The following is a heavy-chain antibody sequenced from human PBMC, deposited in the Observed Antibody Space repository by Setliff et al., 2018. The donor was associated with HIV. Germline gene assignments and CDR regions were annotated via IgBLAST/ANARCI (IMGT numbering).Heavy chain of an antibody. CDR2: IHYTGST. V-gene: IGHV4-39*01. D-gene: IGHD3-22*01. J-gene: IGHJ4*01. Sequence: NPSETLSLTCSVSGAPVSSGRYYWGWIRQPPGKGLEWIATIHYTGSTYYNPSLKNRVTISADTSKKQFSLRLSSVTAADTAVYYCARGTSGGHSSGYYYFDYWGHGTLVTVSS. CDR1: GAPVSSGRYY. CDR3: ARGTSGGHSSGYYYFDY.